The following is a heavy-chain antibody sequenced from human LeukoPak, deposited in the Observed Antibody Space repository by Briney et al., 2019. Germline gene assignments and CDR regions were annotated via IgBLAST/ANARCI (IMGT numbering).Heavy chain of an antibody. D-gene: IGHD1-26*01. CDR2: IIPIFGTA. J-gene: IGHJ4*02. CDR3: ARALSGSCSIFDY. CDR1: GGTFSSYA. Sequence: SVKVSCKASGGTFSSYAISWVRQAPGQGLEWMRGIIPIFGTANYAQKFQGRVTITTDESTSTAYMELSSLRSEDTAVYYCARALSGSCSIFDYWGQGTLVTVSS. V-gene: IGHV1-69*05.